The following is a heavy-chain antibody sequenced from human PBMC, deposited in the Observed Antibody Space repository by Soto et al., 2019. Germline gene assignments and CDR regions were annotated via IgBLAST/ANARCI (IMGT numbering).Heavy chain of an antibody. V-gene: IGHV1-69*02. CDR2: IIPILGIA. D-gene: IGHD3-22*01. CDR3: XXXXGTMIVEH. Sequence: QVQLVQSGAEVKKPGSSVKVSCKASGGTFSSYTISWVRQAPGQGLEWMGRIIPILGIANYAQKFQGRVTXXXXXXXXXXXXXXXXXXXXXTAVXXCXXXXGTMIVEHWGQGTLVTVSS. CDR1: GGTFSSYT. J-gene: IGHJ1*01.